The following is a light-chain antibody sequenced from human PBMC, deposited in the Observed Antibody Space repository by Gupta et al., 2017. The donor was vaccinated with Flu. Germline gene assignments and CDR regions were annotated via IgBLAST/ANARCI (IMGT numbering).Light chain of an antibody. J-gene: IGKJ2*01. CDR3: QHYGGSRMYT. CDR2: GAS. Sequence: VLTQSPDTLSLSPGEGATLSCRASHSVSNKFIAWYQQKPGQAPRLLIYGASWRATGIPERFSGSGSGTDFTRTISRREPEDFAVYYCQHYGGSRMYTFGQGTKLEIK. CDR1: HSVSNKF. V-gene: IGKV3-20*01.